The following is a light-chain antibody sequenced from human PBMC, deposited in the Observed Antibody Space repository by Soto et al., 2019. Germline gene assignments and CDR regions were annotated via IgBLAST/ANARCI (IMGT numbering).Light chain of an antibody. V-gene: IGKV1-39*01. CDR3: QQTSTTPGT. CDR2: ASS. Sequence: DVQITHSPSSLSASVGDSVTITCRSSQTVKTYLNWYQHKPGKAPQLLIYASSRLQTGVASRFSGSGSGTYFSLTISSLQPEDFATYYCQQTSTTPGTFGQGTKVEIK. CDR1: QTVKTY. J-gene: IGKJ1*01.